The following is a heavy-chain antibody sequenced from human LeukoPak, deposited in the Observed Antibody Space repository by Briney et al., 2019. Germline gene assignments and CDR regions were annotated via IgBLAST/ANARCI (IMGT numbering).Heavy chain of an antibody. V-gene: IGHV4-39*01. CDR2: MYYSGSA. J-gene: IGHJ4*02. Sequence: SETLSLTSTDSGGSVSDGRYSWGSIRQPPGKGLEWIGNMYYSGSANYNPSLKSRVTISIDTSKNQFSLKLSSVTAADTAVYYCARQSSYSSGLYFDYWGQGTLVTVSS. CDR1: GGSVSDGRYS. CDR3: ARQSSYSSGLYFDY. D-gene: IGHD6-19*01.